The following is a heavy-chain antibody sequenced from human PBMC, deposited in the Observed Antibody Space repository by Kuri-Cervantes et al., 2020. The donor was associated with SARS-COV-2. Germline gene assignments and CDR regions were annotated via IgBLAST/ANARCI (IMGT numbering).Heavy chain of an antibody. V-gene: IGHV3-30*02. D-gene: IGHD3-22*01. Sequence: GGSLRLSCEASGFTFSLYGMHWVRQAPGKGLEWVAVIYYDGSNKYYADSVKGRFTISRDNSKNTLYLQMNSLRAEDTAVYYCAKDRSGYYQYWGQGTLVTVSS. J-gene: IGHJ4*02. CDR1: GFTFSLYG. CDR2: IYYDGSNK. CDR3: AKDRSGYYQY.